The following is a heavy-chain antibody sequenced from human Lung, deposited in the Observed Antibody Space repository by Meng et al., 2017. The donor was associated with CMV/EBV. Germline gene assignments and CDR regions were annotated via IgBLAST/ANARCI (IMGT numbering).Heavy chain of an antibody. V-gene: IGHV3-43D*03. CDR2: ISWDGGST. CDR1: GFTFDDYA. CDR3: AKGLRYYYGMDV. J-gene: IGHJ6*02. Sequence: GESXKISXAASGFTFDDYAMHWVRRAPWKGLECVSLISWDGGSTYYADSVKVRFTISRDNSKNSLYLQMNSLRAEDTALYYCAKGLRYYYGMDVWGQGTTVTVSS. D-gene: IGHD6-19*01.